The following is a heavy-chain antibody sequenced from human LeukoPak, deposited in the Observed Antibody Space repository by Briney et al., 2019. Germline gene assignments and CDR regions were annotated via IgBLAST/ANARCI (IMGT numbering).Heavy chain of an antibody. CDR3: ARARIHVLRFLEWSPQNY. J-gene: IGHJ4*02. V-gene: IGHV3-30-3*01. CDR1: GFTFSSYA. CDR2: ISYDGSNK. Sequence: AGRSLRLSCAASGFTFSSYAMHWVRQAPGKGLEWVAVISYDGSNKYYADSVKGRFTISRDNSKNTLYLQMNSLRAEDTAVYYCARARIHVLRFLEWSPQNYWGQGTLVTVSS. D-gene: IGHD3-3*01.